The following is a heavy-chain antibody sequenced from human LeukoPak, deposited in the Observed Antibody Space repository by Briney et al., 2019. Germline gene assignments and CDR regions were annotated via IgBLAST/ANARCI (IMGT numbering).Heavy chain of an antibody. V-gene: IGHV3-30*04. Sequence: GGSLRLSCAASGFTFSSYAMHWVRQAPGKGLEWVAVISYDGSNKYYADSVKGRFTISRDNAKNSLYLQMNSLRAEDTAVYYCARGEPRVRGYFDYWGQGTLVTVSS. CDR3: ARGEPRVRGYFDY. CDR2: ISYDGSNK. D-gene: IGHD3-10*01. CDR1: GFTFSSYA. J-gene: IGHJ4*02.